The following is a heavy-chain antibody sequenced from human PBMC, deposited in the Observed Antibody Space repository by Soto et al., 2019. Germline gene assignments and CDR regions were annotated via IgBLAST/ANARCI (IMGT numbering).Heavy chain of an antibody. Sequence: QVQLVQSGPEVKKPGASVKVSCKASGYTFTRYGISWVRLATGQGLEWMGWINVYNADTNYAQNLQGRVTMTTDTSTTTAYMELRSLRSDDTAVYYCARDEYGGESAYYTMDVWGQGTTVTVSS. J-gene: IGHJ6*02. D-gene: IGHD2-21*01. V-gene: IGHV1-18*01. CDR1: GYTFTRYG. CDR2: INVYNADT. CDR3: ARDEYGGESAYYTMDV.